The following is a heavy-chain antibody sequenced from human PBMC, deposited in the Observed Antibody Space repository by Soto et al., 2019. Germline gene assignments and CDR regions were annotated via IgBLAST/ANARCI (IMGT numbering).Heavy chain of an antibody. J-gene: IGHJ5*01. D-gene: IGHD6-13*01. Sequence: GSLRLSCAASGFTFSSYWMHWVRQAPGKGLVCVSRINSDESSISYADSVKGRFTISRDNAKNTLYLQMNSLRAEDSAVYYCARSRGAWYSSSWFDSWGLGTLVTVSS. CDR3: ARSRGAWYSSSWFDS. CDR1: GFTFSSYW. V-gene: IGHV3-74*01. CDR2: INSDESSI.